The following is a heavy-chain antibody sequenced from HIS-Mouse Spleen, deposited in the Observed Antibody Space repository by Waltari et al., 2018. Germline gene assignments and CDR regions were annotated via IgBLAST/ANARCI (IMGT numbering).Heavy chain of an antibody. CDR2: INHSGST. Sequence: QVQLQQWGAGLLKPSETLSLTCAVYGGSFSGCYWSWILQPPGKGLEWIGEINHSGSTNYNTSLKSRVTISVDTSKNQFSLKLSSVTAADTAVYYCARGRFHSWNDAFDIWGQGTMVTVSS. V-gene: IGHV4-34*01. CDR3: ARGRFHSWNDAFDI. D-gene: IGHD1-1*01. J-gene: IGHJ3*02. CDR1: GGSFSGCY.